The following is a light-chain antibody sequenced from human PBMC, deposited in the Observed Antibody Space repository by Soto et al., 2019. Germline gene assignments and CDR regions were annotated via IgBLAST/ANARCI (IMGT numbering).Light chain of an antibody. V-gene: IGKV3-20*01. CDR3: NRYDSSLYT. J-gene: IGKJ2*01. CDR1: QSVSSSY. CDR2: GAS. Sequence: ELVLTQSPGTLSLSPGERVTLSCRASQSVSSSYLAWYHQKPGQAPRLLIYGASTRATGIPDRFSGSGSGTDFSLTISRLEPEDFAVYYCNRYDSSLYTFGQGTKLEIK.